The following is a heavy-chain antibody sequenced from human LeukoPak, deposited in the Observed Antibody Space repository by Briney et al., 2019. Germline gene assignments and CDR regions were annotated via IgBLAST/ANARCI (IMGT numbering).Heavy chain of an antibody. CDR2: TYYRSKWYN. J-gene: IGHJ4*02. CDR3: VREGGYGILGY. D-gene: IGHD5-18*01. V-gene: IGHV6-1*01. Sequence: SQTLSLTCAVSGDSVSSNSAAWNWFRQSPSRGLEWLGRTYYRSKWYNDYAVSVKSRITISPDTSRNQFSLQLNSVTPEDTAVYYCVREGGYGILGYWAQGTLVTVSS. CDR1: GDSVSSNSAA.